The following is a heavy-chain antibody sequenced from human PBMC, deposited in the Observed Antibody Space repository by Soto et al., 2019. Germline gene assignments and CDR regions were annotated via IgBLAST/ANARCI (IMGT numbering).Heavy chain of an antibody. V-gene: IGHV2-26*01. CDR2: IFSNDEK. J-gene: IGHJ5*02. CDR3: ARIRGSGSYNWFDP. D-gene: IGHD3-10*01. Sequence: QVTLKESGPVLVKPTETLTLTCTVSGFSLSNARMGVSWIRQSPGKALEWLAHIFSNDEKSYSTSLKSRLTISKDTSKSQVVLTMTNMDPVDTATYYCARIRGSGSYNWFDPWGQGTLVTVSS. CDR1: GFSLSNARMG.